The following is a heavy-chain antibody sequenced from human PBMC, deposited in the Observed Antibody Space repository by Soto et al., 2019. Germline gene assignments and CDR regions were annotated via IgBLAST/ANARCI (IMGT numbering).Heavy chain of an antibody. Sequence: SETLSLTCTVSGGSISSSSYYWGWIRQPPGKGLEWIGSIYYSGSTYYNPSLKSRVTISVDTSKNQFSLKLSSVTAADTAVYYCARTQTTDWYFDLWGRGTLVTVSS. CDR1: GGSISSSSYY. J-gene: IGHJ2*01. V-gene: IGHV4-39*01. CDR2: IYYSGST. CDR3: ARTQTTDWYFDL. D-gene: IGHD1-1*01.